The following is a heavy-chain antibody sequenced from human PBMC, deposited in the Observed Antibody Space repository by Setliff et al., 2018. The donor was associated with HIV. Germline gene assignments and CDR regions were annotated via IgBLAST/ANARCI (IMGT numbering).Heavy chain of an antibody. D-gene: IGHD3-10*01. CDR3: ARSVIGYYYYGMDV. J-gene: IGHJ6*02. V-gene: IGHV3-15*01. Sequence: PGGSLRLSCAASGFTFSDAWMTWVRQAPGKGLEWVGRIKSKIDGETAEYAAPVKGRFTISRDDSKNTLYLQMNSLRAEDTAVYYCARSVIGYYYYGMDVWGQGTLVTVSS. CDR1: GFTFSDAW. CDR2: IKSKIDGETA.